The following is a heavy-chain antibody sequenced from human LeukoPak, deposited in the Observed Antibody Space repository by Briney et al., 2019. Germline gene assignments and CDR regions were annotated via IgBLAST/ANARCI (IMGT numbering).Heavy chain of an antibody. Sequence: GGSLRLSCAASGFTFSTYEMNWVRQAPGKGLEWVSSIGSSSNYIYYGDSVKGRFTISRDNAKNSLYLQMNSLRAEDTAVYYCARGILTGYSVFDYWGQGTLVTVSS. V-gene: IGHV3-21*01. D-gene: IGHD3-9*01. J-gene: IGHJ4*02. CDR1: GFTFSTYE. CDR2: IGSSSNYI. CDR3: ARGILTGYSVFDY.